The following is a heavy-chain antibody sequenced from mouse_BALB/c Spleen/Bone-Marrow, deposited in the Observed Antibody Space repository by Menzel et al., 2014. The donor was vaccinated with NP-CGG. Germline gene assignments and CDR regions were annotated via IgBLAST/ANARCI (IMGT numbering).Heavy chain of an antibody. CDR2: IYPGVGDT. J-gene: IGHJ2*01. CDR3: ARGFPFDY. Sequence: VKVVESGAELARPGASVKLSCKASGYTFXSYWMQWVKQRPGQGLEWIGAIYPGVGDTRYTQKFKGKATLTADKSSSTAYMQLSSLASEDSAVYYCARGFPFDYWGQGTTLTVSS. CDR1: GYTFXSYW. V-gene: IGHV1-87*01.